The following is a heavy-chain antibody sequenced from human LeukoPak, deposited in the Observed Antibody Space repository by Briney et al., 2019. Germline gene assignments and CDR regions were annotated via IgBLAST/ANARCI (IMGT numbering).Heavy chain of an antibody. V-gene: IGHV4-59*08. J-gene: IGHJ3*02. CDR3: ARHSYGRAFDI. D-gene: IGHD3-10*01. Sequence: PSETLSLTCTVSGGSISSYYWSWIRQPPGKGLEWIGYIYYSGSTNYNPSLKSRVTISVDTSKNQFSLKLSSVTAADTAVYYCARHSYGRAFDIWGQGTMVTVSS. CDR2: IYYSGST. CDR1: GGSISSYY.